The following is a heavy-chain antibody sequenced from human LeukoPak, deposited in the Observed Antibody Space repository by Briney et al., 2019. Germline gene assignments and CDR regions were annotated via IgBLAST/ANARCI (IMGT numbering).Heavy chain of an antibody. J-gene: IGHJ5*02. V-gene: IGHV3-21*01. CDR3: ARLGILTGYYST. CDR1: GFTFSSYS. Sequence: GGSLRLSCAASGFTFSSYSMNWVRQAPGKGLEWVSSIISSSSYIYYADSVKGRFTISRDNAKNSLYLQMNSLRAEDTAVYYCARLGILTGYYSTWGQGTLVTVSS. D-gene: IGHD3-9*01. CDR2: IISSSSYI.